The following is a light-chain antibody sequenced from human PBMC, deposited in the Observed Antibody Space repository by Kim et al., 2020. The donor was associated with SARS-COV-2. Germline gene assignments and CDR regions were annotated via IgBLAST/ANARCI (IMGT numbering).Light chain of an antibody. CDR1: SSDVAGYNY. Sequence: GQSGTISCTGTSSDVAGYNYVSWYQQPPGKAPKLMIYDVSKRPSGVPDRFSGSKSGNTASLTISGLQAEDEADYYCCSYAGSYTFVFGTGTKVTVL. J-gene: IGLJ1*01. V-gene: IGLV2-11*01. CDR2: DVS. CDR3: CSYAGSYTFV.